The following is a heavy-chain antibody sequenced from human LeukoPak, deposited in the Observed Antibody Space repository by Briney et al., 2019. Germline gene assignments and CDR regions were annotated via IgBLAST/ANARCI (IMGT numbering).Heavy chain of an antibody. J-gene: IGHJ3*02. Sequence: PSETLSLTCAVYGGSFSGYYWSWIRQHPGKGLEWIGYIYYSGSTYYNPSLKSRVTISVDTSKNQFSLKLSSVTAADTAVYYCARDIRVGYYYDSSGYSEGLHDAFDIWGQGTMVTVPS. CDR1: GGSFSGYY. CDR2: IYYSGST. D-gene: IGHD3-22*01. CDR3: ARDIRVGYYYDSSGYSEGLHDAFDI. V-gene: IGHV4-31*11.